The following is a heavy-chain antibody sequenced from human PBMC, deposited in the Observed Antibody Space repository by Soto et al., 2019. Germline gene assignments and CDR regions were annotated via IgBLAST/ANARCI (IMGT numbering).Heavy chain of an antibody. D-gene: IGHD3-16*01. CDR2: ISGEGSST. Sequence: EVQLLESGGGLVQPGGSLRLSCATSGFTFIKYAMAWVRQAPGKGVEWVSIISGEGSSTHYADFVKGRFIISRDSSTNTLYLQMGSLRAEDTAVYYCAKARLYNSPFDNWGQGTVVSVSS. J-gene: IGHJ4*02. CDR3: AKARLYNSPFDN. V-gene: IGHV3-23*01. CDR1: GFTFIKYA.